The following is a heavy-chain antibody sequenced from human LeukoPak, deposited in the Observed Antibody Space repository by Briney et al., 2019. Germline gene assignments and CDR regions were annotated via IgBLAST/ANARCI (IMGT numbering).Heavy chain of an antibody. CDR3: ARLWFGESIDY. D-gene: IGHD3-10*01. J-gene: IGHJ4*02. CDR2: ISSSSSTI. V-gene: IGHV3-48*01. Sequence: GGSLRLSCAASGFTFSSYSMNWVRQASGKGLEWVSYISSSSSTIYYADSVKGRFTISRDNAKNSLYLQMNSLRAEDTAVYYCARLWFGESIDYWGQGTLVTVSS. CDR1: GFTFSSYS.